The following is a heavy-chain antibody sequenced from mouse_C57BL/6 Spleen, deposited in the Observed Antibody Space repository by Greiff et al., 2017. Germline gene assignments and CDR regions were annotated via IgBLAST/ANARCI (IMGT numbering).Heavy chain of an antibody. D-gene: IGHD2-4*01. CDR2: IWRGGST. CDR1: GFSLTSYG. V-gene: IGHV2-5*01. Sequence: VMLVESGPGLVQPSQSLSITCTVSGFSLTSYGVHWVRQSPGKGLEWLGVIWRGGSTDYNAAFMSRLSITKDNSKGQGFFKMDSLQAGDTAIYDCAKGNDYHWYFDVWGTGTTVTVAS. CDR3: AKGNDYHWYFDV. J-gene: IGHJ1*03.